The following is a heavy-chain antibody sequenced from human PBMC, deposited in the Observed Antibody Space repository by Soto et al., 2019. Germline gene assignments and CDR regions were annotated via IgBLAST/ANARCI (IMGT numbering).Heavy chain of an antibody. V-gene: IGHV1-8*01. Sequence: QVQLVQSGAEVKQPGASVKVSCKASGYTFRYDDIIWVRQATGQGLEWMGWMNPTSGNTGYAQKFQGRITMTRNTSISTAYMEMNSLTAEDTAVYYCARVGAWALRNLDYWGQGTRVTVSS. CDR2: MNPTSGNT. D-gene: IGHD3-16*01. CDR3: ARVGAWALRNLDY. CDR1: GYTFRYDD. J-gene: IGHJ4*02.